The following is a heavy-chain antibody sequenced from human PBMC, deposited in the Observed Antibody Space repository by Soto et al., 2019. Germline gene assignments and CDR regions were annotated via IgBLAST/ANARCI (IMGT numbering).Heavy chain of an antibody. Sequence: EVQLLASGGGSVQPGGSLSLSCAASGFTFSNYALGWVRQPPGKGLEWVSVISGSGAGTYYADSVKGRLTIASDNSKNMLFLQINRLRVEDTAVYYCVKVSSVLAPFSNLQHLGQGTLVNVSS. V-gene: IGHV3-23*01. D-gene: IGHD2-2*01. CDR3: VKVSSVLAPFSNLQH. CDR1: GFTFSNYA. CDR2: ISGSGAGT. J-gene: IGHJ1*01.